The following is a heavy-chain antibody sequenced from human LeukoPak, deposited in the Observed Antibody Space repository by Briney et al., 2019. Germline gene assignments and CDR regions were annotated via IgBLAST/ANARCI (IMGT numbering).Heavy chain of an antibody. CDR1: GFTFSSYA. CDR2: ISSNGGST. V-gene: IGHV3-64*01. CDR3: ARGGRGLGITMVRGDENFDY. J-gene: IGHJ4*02. Sequence: PGGSLRLSCAASGFTFSSYAMHWVRQAPGKGLEYVSAISSNGGSTYYANSVKGRFTISRDNSKNTLYLQMGSLRAEDMAVYYCARGGRGLGITMVRGDENFDYWGQGTLVTVSP. D-gene: IGHD3-10*01.